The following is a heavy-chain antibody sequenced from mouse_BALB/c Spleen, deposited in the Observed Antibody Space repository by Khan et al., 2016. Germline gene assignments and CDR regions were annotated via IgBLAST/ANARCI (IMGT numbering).Heavy chain of an antibody. CDR2: INTYTGEP. CDR3: AREPFAMDY. Sequence: QIQLVQSGPELKKPGETVKISCKASGYTFTNYGMNWVKQAPGKGLKWMGWINTYTGEPTYADDFKGRFAFSLETSASTAYLQINSVKTEDTATYFCAREPFAMDYWGQGTSVTVSS. J-gene: IGHJ4*01. CDR1: GYTFTNYG. V-gene: IGHV9-3-1*01.